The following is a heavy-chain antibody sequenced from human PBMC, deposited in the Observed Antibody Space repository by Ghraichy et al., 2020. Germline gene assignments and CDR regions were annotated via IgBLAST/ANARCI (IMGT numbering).Heavy chain of an antibody. V-gene: IGHV4-34*01. CDR3: ATRRNRVRGVYFDY. J-gene: IGHJ4*02. CDR1: GGSFSGYY. CDR2: INHSGST. Sequence: SETLSLTCAVYGGSFSGYYWSWIRQPPGKGLEWIGEINHSGSTNYNPSLKSRVTISVDTSKNQFSLKLSSVTAADTAVYYCATRRNRVRGVYFDYWGQGTLVTVSS. D-gene: IGHD3-10*01.